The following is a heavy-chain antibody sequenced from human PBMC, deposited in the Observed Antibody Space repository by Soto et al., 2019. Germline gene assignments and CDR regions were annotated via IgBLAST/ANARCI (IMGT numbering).Heavy chain of an antibody. Sequence: EVHLVESGGGLVQPGGSLRLSCAASGFTFSGYWMGLVRQAPGKGLEWVASIMKDGGVKKYVDSVKGRFTISRDNAKNSLFLQMNSMRAEDTAVYYCARDSDFYKADYWGQGTLVTVSS. V-gene: IGHV3-7*01. CDR1: GFTFSGYW. J-gene: IGHJ4*02. D-gene: IGHD2-21*02. CDR2: IMKDGGVK. CDR3: ARDSDFYKADY.